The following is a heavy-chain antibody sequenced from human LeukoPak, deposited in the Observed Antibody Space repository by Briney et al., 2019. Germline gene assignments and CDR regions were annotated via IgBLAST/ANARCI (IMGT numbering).Heavy chain of an antibody. J-gene: IGHJ4*02. CDR3: ARGWEIVVAYDY. V-gene: IGHV4-30-4*02. D-gene: IGHD3-22*01. CDR2: IYYSGST. CDR1: GGSISSGDYY. Sequence: PSETLSLTCTVSGGSISSGDYYWSWIRQPPGKGLEWIGYIYYSGSTYYNPSLKSRVTISVDTSKNQFSLKLSSVTAADTAVYYCARGWEIVVAYDYWGQGTLVTVSS.